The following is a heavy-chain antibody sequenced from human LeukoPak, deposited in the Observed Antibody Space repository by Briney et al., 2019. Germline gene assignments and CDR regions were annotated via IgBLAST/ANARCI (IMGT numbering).Heavy chain of an antibody. V-gene: IGHV1-18*01. J-gene: IGHJ4*02. CDR2: ISAYNGNT. CDR1: GYTFTSYG. Sequence: GASVKVSCKASGYTFTSYGISWVRQAPGQGLEWMGWISAYNGNTNYAQKLQGRVTMTRNTSISTAYMELSSLRSEDTAVYYCARGHDWYDILTGYYDYWGQGTLVTVSS. CDR3: ARGHDWYDILTGYYDY. D-gene: IGHD3-9*01.